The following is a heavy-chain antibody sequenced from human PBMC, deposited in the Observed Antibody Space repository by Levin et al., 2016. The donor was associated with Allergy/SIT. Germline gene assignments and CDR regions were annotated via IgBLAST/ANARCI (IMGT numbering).Heavy chain of an antibody. CDR3: ARLYQLRRYYYYGMDV. D-gene: IGHD2-2*01. J-gene: IGHJ6*04. CDR2: INHSGST. Sequence: WIRQPPGKGLEWIGEINHSGSTNYNPSLKSRVTISVDTSKNQFSLKLSSVTAADTAVYYCARLYQLRRYYYYGMDVWGKGTMVTVSS. V-gene: IGHV4-34*01.